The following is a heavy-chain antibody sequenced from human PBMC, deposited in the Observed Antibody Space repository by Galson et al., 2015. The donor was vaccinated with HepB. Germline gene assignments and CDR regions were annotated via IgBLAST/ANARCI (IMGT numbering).Heavy chain of an antibody. Sequence: SCKASGGTFSSYAISWVRQAPGQGLEWMGGIIPIFGIANYAQKFQGRVTITADESTSTAYMELSSLRSEDTAVYYCARQPLLYPNWFDPWGQGTLVTVSS. CDR1: GGTFSSYA. CDR2: IIPIFGIA. CDR3: ARQPLLYPNWFDP. D-gene: IGHD2-2*02. V-gene: IGHV1-69*01. J-gene: IGHJ5*02.